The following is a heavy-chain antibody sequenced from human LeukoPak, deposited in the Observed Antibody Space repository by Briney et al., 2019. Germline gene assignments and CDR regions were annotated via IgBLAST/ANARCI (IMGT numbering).Heavy chain of an antibody. D-gene: IGHD3-22*01. J-gene: IGHJ4*02. CDR1: GYTFTSYE. CDR3: ARGLGTYDSSELTWPMISF. Sequence: ASVKVSCKASGYTFTSYEINWVRQASGQGLEWMGWMNPDSGGTAYSQKFQGRITMTRSTSISTAYMELSSLRSEDTAVYYCARGLGTYDSSELTWPMISFWGQGTVVTVSS. V-gene: IGHV1-8*01. CDR2: MNPDSGGT.